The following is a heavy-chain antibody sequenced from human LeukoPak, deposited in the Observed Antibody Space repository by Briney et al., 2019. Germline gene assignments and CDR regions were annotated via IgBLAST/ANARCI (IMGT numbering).Heavy chain of an antibody. J-gene: IGHJ4*02. Sequence: ASVKVSCKASGYTFTSYDINWVRQATGQGPEWMGWMNPNSGNTGYAQKFQGRVTITRNTSISTAYMELSSLRSEDTAVYYCARGGYYDSSGYYWTVDYWGQGTLVTVSS. V-gene: IGHV1-8*03. CDR1: GYTFTSYD. CDR3: ARGGYYDSSGYYWTVDY. CDR2: MNPNSGNT. D-gene: IGHD3-22*01.